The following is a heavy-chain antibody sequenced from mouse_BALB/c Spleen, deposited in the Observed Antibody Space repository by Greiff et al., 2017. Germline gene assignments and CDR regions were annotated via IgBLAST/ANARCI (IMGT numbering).Heavy chain of an antibody. CDR1: GYTFSSYW. V-gene: IGHV1-9*01. CDR2: ILPGSGST. D-gene: IGHD2-14*01. J-gene: IGHJ4*01. Sequence: QVQLQQSGAELMKPGASVKISCKATGYTFSSYWIEWVKQRPGHGLEWIGEILPGSGSTNYNEKFKGKATFTADTSSNTAYMQLSSLTSEDSAVYYCARRRYDSYYYAMDYWGQGTSVTVSS. CDR3: ARRRYDSYYYAMDY.